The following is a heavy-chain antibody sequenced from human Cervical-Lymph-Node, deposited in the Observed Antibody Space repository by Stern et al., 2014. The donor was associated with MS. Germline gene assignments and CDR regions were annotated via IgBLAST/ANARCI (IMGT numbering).Heavy chain of an antibody. CDR1: GYAFTGFF. CDR2: LNPNSDDP. D-gene: IGHD2/OR15-2a*01. V-gene: IGHV1-2*06. J-gene: IGHJ4*02. CDR3: AREATRIIVGIDY. Sequence: QVQLVQSGAKMKKPGASVKVSCKASGYAFTGFFIHWVRQVPGQGLELMGRLNPNSDDPTYAQNFQDRVTLTRDTTISTAYLELSRLTSANTAVYYGAREATRIIVGIDYWGQGTQVTVSS.